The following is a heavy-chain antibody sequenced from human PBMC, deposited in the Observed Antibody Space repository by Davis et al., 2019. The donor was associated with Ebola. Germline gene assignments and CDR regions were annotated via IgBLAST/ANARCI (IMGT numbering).Heavy chain of an antibody. D-gene: IGHD6-13*01. J-gene: IGHJ4*02. V-gene: IGHV3-30*12. Sequence: GESLKISCAASGFTFSSFGMHWVRQAPGKGLEWVAVISYDGSNKYYADSVKGRFTISRDNSKNTLYLQKNSLRAEDTAVYYCARGPSTGNSFSYWGQGTLVTVSS. CDR1: GFTFSSFG. CDR2: ISYDGSNK. CDR3: ARGPSTGNSFSY.